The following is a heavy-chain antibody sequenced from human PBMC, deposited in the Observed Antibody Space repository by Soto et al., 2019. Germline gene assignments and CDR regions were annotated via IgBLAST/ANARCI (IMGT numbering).Heavy chain of an antibody. D-gene: IGHD3-22*01. CDR1: GGTFSSYT. Sequence: SVKVSCKASGGTFSSYTISWVRQAPGQGLEWMGRIIPILGIANYAQKFQGRVTITADKSTSTAYMELSSLRSEDTAVYYCARAEGDYYDSSGSPLDYWGQGTLVTVSS. CDR3: ARAEGDYYDSSGSPLDY. V-gene: IGHV1-69*02. J-gene: IGHJ4*02. CDR2: IIPILGIA.